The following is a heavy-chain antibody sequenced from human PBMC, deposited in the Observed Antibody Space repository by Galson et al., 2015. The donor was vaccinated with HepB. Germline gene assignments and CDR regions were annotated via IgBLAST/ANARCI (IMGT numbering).Heavy chain of an antibody. D-gene: IGHD3-16*01. Sequence: SLRLSCAASGFTVSNNYMSWVRQVAGTGLEWLAIIYSGGRPDYADSVKGRFTISRDNSKNTLYLQMTSLRAEDTALYYGARAPGLYDASTGWGRGTLVTVSS. J-gene: IGHJ4*02. V-gene: IGHV3-53*05. CDR2: IYSGGRP. CDR3: ARAPGLYDASTG. CDR1: GFTVSNNY.